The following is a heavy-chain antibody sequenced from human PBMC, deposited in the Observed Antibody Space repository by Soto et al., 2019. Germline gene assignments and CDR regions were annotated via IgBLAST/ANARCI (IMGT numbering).Heavy chain of an antibody. J-gene: IGHJ6*03. Sequence: GGFLRLSCAASGFTFSSYWMSWVRQAPGKGLEWVANIKQDGSEKYYVDSVKGRFTISRDNAKNSLYLQMNSLRAEDTAVYYCARVRVGTMVTSYYHFYMDVWGKGTTVTVSS. D-gene: IGHD5-18*01. V-gene: IGHV3-7*01. CDR2: IKQDGSEK. CDR1: GFTFSSYW. CDR3: ARVRVGTMVTSYYHFYMDV.